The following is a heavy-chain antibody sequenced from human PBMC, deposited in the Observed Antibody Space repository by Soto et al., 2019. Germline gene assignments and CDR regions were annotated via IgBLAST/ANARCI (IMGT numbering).Heavy chain of an antibody. Sequence: GESLKISCKGSGYSFTNYWISCVRQMPGKGLEWMGIIYLGDSDTRYSPSFQGQVTISVDKSISTAYLQWSSLKASDTAMYYCARQYCSGDCYSDYYYGMDVWGQGTTVTVSS. D-gene: IGHD2-21*02. J-gene: IGHJ6*02. V-gene: IGHV5-51*01. CDR2: IYLGDSDT. CDR3: ARQYCSGDCYSDYYYGMDV. CDR1: GYSFTNYW.